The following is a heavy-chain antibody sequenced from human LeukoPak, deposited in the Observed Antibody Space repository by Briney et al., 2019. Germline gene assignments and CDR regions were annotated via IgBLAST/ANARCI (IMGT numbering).Heavy chain of an antibody. CDR3: ARGFCSGVNCYGGYFDY. D-gene: IGHD2-15*01. Sequence: SETLSLTCTVSGGSISSSTYYWGWIRQPPGRGQEWIGSIYYSGSTYYNPSLKSRVTISVDTSKNQFSLKLSSVAAADTAVYYCARGFCSGVNCYGGYFDYWGQGTLVTVSS. CDR2: IYYSGST. J-gene: IGHJ4*02. V-gene: IGHV4-39*01. CDR1: GGSISSSTYY.